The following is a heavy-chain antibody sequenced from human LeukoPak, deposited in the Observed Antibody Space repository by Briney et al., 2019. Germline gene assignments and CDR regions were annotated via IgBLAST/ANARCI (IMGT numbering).Heavy chain of an antibody. V-gene: IGHV1-2*02. CDR2: INPKSGAT. J-gene: IGHJ3*01. CDR1: GYSFSHFH. Sequence: ASVRVSCKASGYSFSHFHIHWVRQAPGQGLEWMGWINPKSGATTYAERFRGRVTMTRDTSLNTVYLELASLYSDDTAVFNCARDYSDRHNRRDAFDLWGQGTTLIVSS. CDR3: ARDYSDRHNRRDAFDL. D-gene: IGHD3-16*02.